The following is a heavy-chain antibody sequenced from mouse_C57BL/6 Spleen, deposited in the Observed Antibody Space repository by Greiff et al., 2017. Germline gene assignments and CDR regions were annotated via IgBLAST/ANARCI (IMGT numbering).Heavy chain of an antibody. D-gene: IGHD2-3*01. J-gene: IGHJ3*01. CDR3: ARYDGYSLFAY. Sequence: VQLQQPGAELVKPGASVKLSCKASGYTFTSYWMHWVKQRPGQGLEWIGMIHPNSGSTNYNEKFKSKATLTVDKSSSTAYMQLSSLTSEDAAVYYCARYDGYSLFAYWGQGTLVTVSA. CDR2: IHPNSGST. CDR1: GYTFTSYW. V-gene: IGHV1-64*01.